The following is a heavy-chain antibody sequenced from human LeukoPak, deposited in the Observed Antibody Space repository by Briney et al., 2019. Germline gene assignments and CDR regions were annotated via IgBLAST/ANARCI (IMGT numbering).Heavy chain of an antibody. CDR1: GYTFTSYG. CDR2: ISAYNGNT. CDR3: ARDAHYGSGSYPYYYYYMDV. J-gene: IGHJ6*03. Sequence: ASVKVSCKASGYTFTSYGISWVRQAPGQGLEWMGWISAYNGNTNYAQKLQGRVTMTTDTSTSTAYMELRSLRSDDTAVYYCARDAHYGSGSYPYYYYYMDVWGKGTTVTVSS. V-gene: IGHV1-18*01. D-gene: IGHD3-10*01.